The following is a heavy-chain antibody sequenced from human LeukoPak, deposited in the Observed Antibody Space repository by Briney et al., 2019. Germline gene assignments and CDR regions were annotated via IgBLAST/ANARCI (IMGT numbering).Heavy chain of an antibody. V-gene: IGHV3-30*18. J-gene: IGHJ4*02. CDR3: AKDHYYGSGSFQNGFDY. D-gene: IGHD3-10*01. Sequence: GGSLRLSCAASGFTFSSYGMHWVRQAPGKGLEWVAVISYDGSNKYYADSAKGRFTISRDNSKNTLYLQMNSLRAEGTAVYYCAKDHYYGSGSFQNGFDYWGQGTLVTVSS. CDR2: ISYDGSNK. CDR1: GFTFSSYG.